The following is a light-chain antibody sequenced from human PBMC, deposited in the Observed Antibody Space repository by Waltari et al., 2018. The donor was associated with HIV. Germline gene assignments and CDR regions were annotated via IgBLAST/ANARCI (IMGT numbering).Light chain of an antibody. CDR1: TSHIGAGYD. CDR3: QSYDNALSGSL. J-gene: IGLJ2*01. V-gene: IGLV1-40*01. CDR2: GNT. Sequence: QSVLTQPPSVSGAPGQRVTISCTGTTSHIGAGYDVPWYQQLPGTAPNLLAFGNTNRPSGVPDRFSGSKSGTSASLAITGLQAGDEGDYYCQSYDNALSGSLFGGGTKVTVL.